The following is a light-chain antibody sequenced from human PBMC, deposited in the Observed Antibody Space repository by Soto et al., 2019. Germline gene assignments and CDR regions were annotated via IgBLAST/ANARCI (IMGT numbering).Light chain of an antibody. Sequence: DSQWNQSPSLLSASVGARVTITCPASQGISSYLAWYQQKQGKAPKLLIYAASTLQSGVPSRLSASGSATECTLTIGSLQQEDFGTYCCQHLNSYPRSTLGQGKRLDIK. CDR3: QHLNSYPRST. V-gene: IGKV1-9*01. CDR2: AAS. J-gene: IGKJ5*01. CDR1: QGISSY.